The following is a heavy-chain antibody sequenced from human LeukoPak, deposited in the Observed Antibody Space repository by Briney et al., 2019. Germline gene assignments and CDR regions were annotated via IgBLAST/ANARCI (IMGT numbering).Heavy chain of an antibody. V-gene: IGHV3-23*01. D-gene: IGHD3-3*01. Sequence: AGGSLRLSCAASGFTFSSSAMDWVRQAPGKGLEWVSGISASGGSTYYADSVKGRFTISRDNSRNTLYVQMNSLRVEDTAIYYCARARGGIYFDYWGQGPLVTVSS. CDR3: ARARGGIYFDY. J-gene: IGHJ4*02. CDR1: GFTFSSSA. CDR2: ISASGGST.